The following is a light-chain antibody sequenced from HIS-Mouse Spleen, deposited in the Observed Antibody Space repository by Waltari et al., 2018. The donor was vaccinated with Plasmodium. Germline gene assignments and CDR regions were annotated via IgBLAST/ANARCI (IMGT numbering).Light chain of an antibody. CDR2: DAS. V-gene: IGKV1-33*01. CDR3: QQYDNLPPYT. Sequence: DIKMTQSPSSMSASVGDRVTITCPASQDISNYLNWYQQKPGKAPKLLIYDASNLETGVPSRFSGSGSGTDFTFTISSLQPEDIATYYCQQYDNLPPYTFGQGTKLEIK. CDR1: QDISNY. J-gene: IGKJ2*01.